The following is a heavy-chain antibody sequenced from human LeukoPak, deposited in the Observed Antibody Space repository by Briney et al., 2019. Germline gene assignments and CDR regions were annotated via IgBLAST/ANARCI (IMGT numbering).Heavy chain of an antibody. CDR3: ARAAIMVRGVHFDY. D-gene: IGHD3-10*01. V-gene: IGHV1-2*04. CDR1: GYTFTGYY. Sequence: ASVKVSCKASGYTFTGYYMHWVRQAPGQGLEWMGWINPNSGGTNYAQKFQGWVTMTRDTSISTAYMELSRLRSDDTAVYYCARAAIMVRGVHFDYWGQGTLVTVSS. CDR2: INPNSGGT. J-gene: IGHJ4*02.